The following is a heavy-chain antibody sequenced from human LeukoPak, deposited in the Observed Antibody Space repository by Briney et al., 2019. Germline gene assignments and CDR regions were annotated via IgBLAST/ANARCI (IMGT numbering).Heavy chain of an antibody. CDR3: ARDFDY. J-gene: IGHJ4*02. Sequence: SETLSLTCTVSGYSISSGYYWDWIRQSPGKGLEWIGSRYYSGSTYYNPSLKSRVTISVDTSKNQFSLKLRSVTAADTAVYYCARDFDYWGQGTLVTVSS. CDR2: RYYSGST. CDR1: GYSISSGYY. V-gene: IGHV4-38-2*02.